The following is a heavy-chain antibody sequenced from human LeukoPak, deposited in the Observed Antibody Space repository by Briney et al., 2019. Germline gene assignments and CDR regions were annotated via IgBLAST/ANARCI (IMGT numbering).Heavy chain of an antibody. Sequence: GGSLRLSCAASGFTFSSYELYWVRQAPGKGLEWISYISSSSTIIRYADSVRGRFTISRDDARESLYLQMSSLRADDTAIYYCGASRQYVGAFDIWGQGTLVTVSS. CDR2: ISSSSTII. V-gene: IGHV3-48*03. CDR3: GASRQYVGAFDI. J-gene: IGHJ3*02. D-gene: IGHD3-16*01. CDR1: GFTFSSYE.